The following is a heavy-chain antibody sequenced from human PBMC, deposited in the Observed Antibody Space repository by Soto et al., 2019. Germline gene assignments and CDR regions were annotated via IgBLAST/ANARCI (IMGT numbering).Heavy chain of an antibody. CDR1: GFTFSSYG. V-gene: IGHV3-30*02. D-gene: IGHD6-13*01. Sequence: GGSLRLSCAASGFTFSSYGMHWVRQAPGKGLEWVAVIWYDGSNKYYAGSVKGRFTISRDNSKNTLYLQMNSLRAEDTALYYCAKDIGYSSSWDGLSYYYYGMDVWGQGPTVTVAS. J-gene: IGHJ6*02. CDR2: IWYDGSNK. CDR3: AKDIGYSSSWDGLSYYYYGMDV.